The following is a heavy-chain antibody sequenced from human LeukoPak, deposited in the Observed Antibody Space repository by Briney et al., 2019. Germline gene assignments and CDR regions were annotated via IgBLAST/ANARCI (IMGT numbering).Heavy chain of an antibody. CDR1: GYTFTSYD. CDR3: AXKRTFYSSGWYFDP. V-gene: IGHV1-8*01. CDR2: MNPNSGNT. Sequence: ASVKVSCKASGYTFTSYDINWVRQATGQGLEWMGWMNPNSGNTGYAQKFQGRVTMTRNTSISTAYMELSSLRSEDTAVYYCAXKRTFYSSGWYFDPWGQGTLVTVSS. J-gene: IGHJ5*02. D-gene: IGHD6-19*01.